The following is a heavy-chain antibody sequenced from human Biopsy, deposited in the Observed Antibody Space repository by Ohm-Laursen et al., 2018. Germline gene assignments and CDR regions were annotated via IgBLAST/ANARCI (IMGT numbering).Heavy chain of an antibody. CDR2: INHSGST. Sequence: SETLSLTCTVYGGSFSGSYWTWIRQPPGKGLEWLGEINHSGSTNHNPSLKSRVTISMDTSKNQFSLKLTSVTAADTAVYYCARWEVGYSANDLRFDYWGQGTLVTVSS. CDR3: ARWEVGYSANDLRFDY. V-gene: IGHV4-34*01. J-gene: IGHJ4*02. CDR1: GGSFSGSY. D-gene: IGHD5-12*01.